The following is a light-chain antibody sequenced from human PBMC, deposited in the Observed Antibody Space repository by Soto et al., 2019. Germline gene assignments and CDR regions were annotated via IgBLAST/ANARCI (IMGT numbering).Light chain of an antibody. CDR2: KAS. V-gene: IGKV1-5*03. J-gene: IGKJ1*01. Sequence: DIQMTQSPSTLSASVGDRVSITCRASQSIGDWLAWYQQKPGKAPKLLIYKASNLQSGVPSRFSGSGSGTDFTLTLSSLQPDDFATYYGQHYDSYSPTWTFGQGTKVYIK. CDR1: QSIGDW. CDR3: QHYDSYSPTWT.